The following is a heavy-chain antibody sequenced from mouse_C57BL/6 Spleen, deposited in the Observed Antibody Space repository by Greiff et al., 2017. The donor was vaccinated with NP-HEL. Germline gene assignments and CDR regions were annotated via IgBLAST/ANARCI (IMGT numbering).Heavy chain of an antibody. CDR2: INPNNGGT. Sequence: EVQLQQSGPELVKPGASVKISCKASGYTFTDYYMNWVKQSHGKSLEWIGDINPNNGGTSYNQKFKGKATLTVDKSSSTAYMELRSLTSEDSAVYYCARFGNYENWGQGTTLTVSS. J-gene: IGHJ2*01. D-gene: IGHD2-1*01. CDR1: GYTFTDYY. V-gene: IGHV1-26*01. CDR3: ARFGNYEN.